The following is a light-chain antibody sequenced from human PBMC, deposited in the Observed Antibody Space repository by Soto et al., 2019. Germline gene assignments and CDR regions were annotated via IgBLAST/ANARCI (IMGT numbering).Light chain of an antibody. V-gene: IGLV2-14*03. Sequence: HSVLTQPASESGSPGQSITISCTGSSSDIGAYNYVSWYQQHHPGEAPKVIIYDVSHRPAGASNRFSGSKSGNTASLTISGLQFVYDDDYFCCSNKSPTRYVFGPGTKVP. J-gene: IGLJ1*01. CDR2: DVS. CDR1: SSDIGAYNY. CDR3: CSNKSPTRYV.